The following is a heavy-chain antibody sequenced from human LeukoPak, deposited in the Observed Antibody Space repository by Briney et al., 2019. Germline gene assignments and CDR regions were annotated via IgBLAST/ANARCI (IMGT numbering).Heavy chain of an antibody. Sequence: ASVKVSCKASGYTFTTYDINWVRQAPGQGLEWMGYINTNSGNTGYARKFQGRVTITRTTSISTVYMELRSLRYEDTVVYYCARRSGSGRNPFHIWGHGTLVTVSS. D-gene: IGHD3-10*01. J-gene: IGHJ3*02. CDR3: ARRSGSGRNPFHI. CDR1: GYTFTTYD. CDR2: INTNSGNT. V-gene: IGHV1-8*03.